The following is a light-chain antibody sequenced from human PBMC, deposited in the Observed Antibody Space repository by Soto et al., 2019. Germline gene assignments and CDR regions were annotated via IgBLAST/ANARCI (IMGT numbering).Light chain of an antibody. Sequence: QSVLTQTPSVSGAPGQKITMSCTGSSSNIGAGYDVHWYQQVPGAAPRLLIFRNNQRPSGVPDRFSGSKSGTSASLAISGLRSEDEADYYCAAWDDSLSIWVFGGGTKVTVL. CDR3: AAWDDSLSIWV. J-gene: IGLJ3*02. CDR2: RNN. CDR1: SSNIGAGYD. V-gene: IGLV1-47*01.